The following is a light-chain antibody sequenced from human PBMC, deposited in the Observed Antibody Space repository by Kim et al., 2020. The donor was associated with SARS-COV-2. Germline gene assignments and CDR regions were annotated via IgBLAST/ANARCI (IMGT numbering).Light chain of an antibody. CDR3: LQHSTYPST. V-gene: IGKV1-17*01. Sequence: ASVGDRLPLPCRASQGMQNDLGLYEQNRGRAPKRLIYGASSLQCGVPSSFSGSVSGTEFTLTISSVQPEDFATYLCLQHSTYPSTFGQGTRLEIK. CDR2: GAS. J-gene: IGKJ5*01. CDR1: QGMQND.